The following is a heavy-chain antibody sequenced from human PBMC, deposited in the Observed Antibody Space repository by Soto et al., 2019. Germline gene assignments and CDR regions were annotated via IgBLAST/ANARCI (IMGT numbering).Heavy chain of an antibody. CDR2: ISYDGSNK. CDR1: GFTFSSYG. CDR3: AKDLPWFDP. J-gene: IGHJ5*02. V-gene: IGHV3-30*18. Sequence: GGSLRLSCAASGFTFSSYGMHWVRQAPGKGLEWVAVISYDGSNKYYADSVKGRFTISRDNSKNTLYLQMNSLRAEDTAVYYCAKDLPWFDPWGQGTLVTVSS.